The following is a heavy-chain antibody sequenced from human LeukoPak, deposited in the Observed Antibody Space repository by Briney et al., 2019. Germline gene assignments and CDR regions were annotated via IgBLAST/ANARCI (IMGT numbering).Heavy chain of an antibody. D-gene: IGHD2/OR15-2a*01. CDR3: ARESNYDY. CDR2: IYSGGST. J-gene: IGHJ4*02. V-gene: IGHV3-66*01. Sequence: GGSLRLSCAVPGFSVSSTYMSWVRQAPGKGLEWVSDIYSGGSTYYADSVKGRFTISRDNSKNTLYLQMNSLRAEDTAVYYCARESNYDYWGQGTLVTVSS. CDR1: GFSVSSTY.